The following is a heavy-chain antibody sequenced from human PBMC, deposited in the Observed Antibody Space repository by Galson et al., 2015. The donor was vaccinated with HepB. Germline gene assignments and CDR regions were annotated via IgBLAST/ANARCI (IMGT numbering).Heavy chain of an antibody. D-gene: IGHD3-22*01. Sequence: SLRLSCAASGFSFSSYGMHWVRQAPGKGLEWVAVIWYDGSKKYYADSVKGRFTISRDTSKNTLHLQMNSLRDEDTAVYYCARGRSSGYWALDYWGQGTLVTVSS. CDR1: GFSFSSYG. CDR3: ARGRSSGYWALDY. J-gene: IGHJ4*02. CDR2: IWYDGSKK. V-gene: IGHV3-33*01.